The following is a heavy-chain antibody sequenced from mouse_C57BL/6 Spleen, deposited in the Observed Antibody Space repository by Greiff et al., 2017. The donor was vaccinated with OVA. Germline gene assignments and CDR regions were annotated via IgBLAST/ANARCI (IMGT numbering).Heavy chain of an antibody. CDR1: GFTFSSYT. CDR2: ISGGGGNT. CDR3: ARRGSLYYFDY. D-gene: IGHD1-1*01. V-gene: IGHV5-9*01. Sequence: EVNVVESGGGLVKPGGSLKLSCAASGFTFSSYTMSWVRQTPEKRLEWVATISGGGGNTYYPDSVKGRFTISRDNAKNTLYLQMSSLRSEDTALYYCARRGSLYYFDYWGQGTTLTVSS. J-gene: IGHJ2*01.